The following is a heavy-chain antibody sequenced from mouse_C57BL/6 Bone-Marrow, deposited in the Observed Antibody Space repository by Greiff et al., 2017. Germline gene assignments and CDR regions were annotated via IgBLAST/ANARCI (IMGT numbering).Heavy chain of an antibody. D-gene: IGHD2-4*01. V-gene: IGHV1-39*01. CDR3: ARGYDYDHAMDY. Sequence: EVQLQQSGPELVKPGASVKISCKASGYSFTDYNMNWVKQSNGKSLEWIGVINPNYGTTSYNQKFKGKATLTVDQSSSTAYMQLNSLASEDSAVFYGARGYDYDHAMDYWGQGTSVTVSS. CDR1: GYSFTDYN. J-gene: IGHJ4*01. CDR2: INPNYGTT.